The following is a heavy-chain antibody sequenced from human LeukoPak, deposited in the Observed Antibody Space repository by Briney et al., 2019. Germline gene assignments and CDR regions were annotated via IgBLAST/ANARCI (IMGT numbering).Heavy chain of an antibody. V-gene: IGHV4-59*01. J-gene: IGHJ5*02. D-gene: IGHD3-10*01. CDR2: IYYSGST. CDR3: ARGHYLSGSYNWFDP. CDR1: GASISNYY. Sequence: PSQTLSLTCTVSGASISNYYWSWIRQPPGKGLEWIGYIYYSGSTNYNPSLKSRVTISLDTSKTQFSLKLSSVTAADTAVYYCARGHYLSGSYNWFDPWGQGTLVTVSS.